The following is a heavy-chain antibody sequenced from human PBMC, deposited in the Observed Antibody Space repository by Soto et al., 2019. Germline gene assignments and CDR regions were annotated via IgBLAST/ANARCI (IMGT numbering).Heavy chain of an antibody. V-gene: IGHV1-3*01. CDR3: ARGNDVSSSWHLYYYYYRMDV. D-gene: IGHD6-13*01. Sequence: VASVKVSCKASGYTFTSYAMHWVRQAPGQRLEWMGWINAGNGNTKYSQKFQGRVTITRDTSASTAYMELSSLRSEDTAVYYCARGNDVSSSWHLYYYYYRMDVWGQGTTVTVSS. CDR2: INAGNGNT. J-gene: IGHJ6*02. CDR1: GYTFTSYA.